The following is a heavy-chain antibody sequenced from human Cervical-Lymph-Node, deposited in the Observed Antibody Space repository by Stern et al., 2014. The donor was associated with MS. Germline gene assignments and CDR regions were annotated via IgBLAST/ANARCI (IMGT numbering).Heavy chain of an antibody. CDR3: ARIPNWLQLSPPRGENANFHF. CDR2: SFYNGST. CDR1: GASISSSVYQ. D-gene: IGHD5-24*01. V-gene: IGHV4-39*01. Sequence: VQLVESGTGLAKPSETLSLTCTVSGASISSSVYQWGWIRQPPGKGLAWIGNSFYNGSTFQNPSLKGRVTISLDASKNKFSRELNLVTAADTAVYYCARIPNWLQLSPPRGENANFHFWGQGTLVTVSS. J-gene: IGHJ4*02.